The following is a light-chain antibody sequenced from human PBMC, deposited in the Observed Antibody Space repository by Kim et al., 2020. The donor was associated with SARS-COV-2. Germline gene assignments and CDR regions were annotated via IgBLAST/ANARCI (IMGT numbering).Light chain of an antibody. CDR1: QSISNS. J-gene: IGKJ1*01. V-gene: IGKV1-5*03. Sequence: LSASVGDRVSITCRASQSISNSLAWYQQIPGKAPKLLLYKASTLETGVPSRFSGGGSGTEFTLTISSLQPEDFATYYCQHYSGYSTFGQGTKLEI. CDR2: KAS. CDR3: QHYSGYST.